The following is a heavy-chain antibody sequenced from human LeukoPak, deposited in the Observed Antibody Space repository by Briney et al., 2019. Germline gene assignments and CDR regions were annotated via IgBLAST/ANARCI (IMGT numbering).Heavy chain of an antibody. D-gene: IGHD3-3*01. CDR1: GGSISSHY. CDR2: IYYSGTT. CDR3: ARDQSRVGIFDY. J-gene: IGHJ4*02. Sequence: SETLSLTCTVSGGSISSHYWTWIRQPPGKGLEWIGYIYYSGTTNYNPSLKSRVTMSVDRSNNQFSLKMSSVTAADTAVYYCARDQSRVGIFDYWGQGTLVTVSS. V-gene: IGHV4-59*11.